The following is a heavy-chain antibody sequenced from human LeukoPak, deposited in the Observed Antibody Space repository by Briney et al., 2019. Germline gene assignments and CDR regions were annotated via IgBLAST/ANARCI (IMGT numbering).Heavy chain of an antibody. CDR2: ISSSSSYI. J-gene: IGHJ4*02. CDR3: ARDGSGWTLYYLDY. D-gene: IGHD6-19*01. CDR1: GFTFSSYS. V-gene: IGHV3-21*01. Sequence: GGSLRLSCAASGFTFSSYSMNWVRQAPGKGLEWVSSISSSSSYIYYADSVKGRFTISRDNAKNSLYLQMNSLRAEDTAVYYCARDGSGWTLYYLDYWGQGTLVTVSS.